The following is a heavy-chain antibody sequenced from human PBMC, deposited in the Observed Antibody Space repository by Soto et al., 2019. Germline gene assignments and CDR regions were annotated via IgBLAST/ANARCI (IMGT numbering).Heavy chain of an antibody. V-gene: IGHV3-30-3*01. CDR2: IAYDGSNA. Sequence: QVQLVESGGGVVQPGGSLRLSCAASGFTFRNYAMHWVRQAPGKGLECLAVIAYDGSNAFYRDSVKGRVTISRDNSKNTLYRHMNRLRSEYTGVYYCARGDREDILVVVGARPGEYGIDIWGQGTTVTVSS. CDR3: ARGDREDILVVVGARPGEYGIDI. J-gene: IGHJ6*02. D-gene: IGHD2-15*01. CDR1: GFTFRNYA.